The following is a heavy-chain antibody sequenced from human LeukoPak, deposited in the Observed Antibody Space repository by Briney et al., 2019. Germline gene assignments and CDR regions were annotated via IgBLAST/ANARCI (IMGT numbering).Heavy chain of an antibody. J-gene: IGHJ4*02. Sequence: GGSLRLSCAASGFSFSSYAMSWVRQAPGKGLEWVAVISYDGSNKYYADSVKGRFTISRDNSKNTLYLQVNSLRAEDTAVYYCARAAGREFDYWGQGTLVTVSS. CDR1: GFSFSSYA. CDR2: ISYDGSNK. CDR3: ARAAGREFDY. V-gene: IGHV3-30-3*01. D-gene: IGHD3-10*01.